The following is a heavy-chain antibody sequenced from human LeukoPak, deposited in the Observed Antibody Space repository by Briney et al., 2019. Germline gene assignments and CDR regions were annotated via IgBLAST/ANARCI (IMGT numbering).Heavy chain of an antibody. V-gene: IGHV4-38-2*02. J-gene: IGHJ4*02. CDR2: IYHSGST. Sequence: SETLSLTCTVSGYSISSGYYWGWIRQPPGKGLEWIGSIYHSGSTNYNPSLKSRVTISVDTSKNQFSLKLSSVTAADTAVYYCARKKVVAFDYWGQGTLVTVSS. D-gene: IGHD2-15*01. CDR1: GYSISSGYY. CDR3: ARKKVVAFDY.